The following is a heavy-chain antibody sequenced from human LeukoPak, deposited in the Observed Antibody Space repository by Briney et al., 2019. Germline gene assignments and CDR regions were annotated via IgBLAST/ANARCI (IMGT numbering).Heavy chain of an antibody. D-gene: IGHD2-2*01. V-gene: IGHV4-39*01. CDR2: IYYSGST. J-gene: IGHJ4*02. CDR3: ARQDIGPPAATGPH. Sequence: SETLSLTCTVSGGSISSSSYYWGWIRQPPGKGLEWIGSIYYSGSTYYNPSLKSRVTISVDTSKNQFSLKLSSVTAADTAVYYCARQDIGPPAATGPHWGQGTLVTVSS. CDR1: GGSISSSSYY.